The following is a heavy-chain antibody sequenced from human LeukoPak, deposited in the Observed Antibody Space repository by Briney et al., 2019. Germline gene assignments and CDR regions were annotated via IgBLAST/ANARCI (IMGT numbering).Heavy chain of an antibody. D-gene: IGHD3-3*01. Sequence: PGGSLRLSCAASGFIFDDHGMHWVRQAPGKGLEWVSGISWSSGIIGYADSVEGRFTISRDNAKNSLDLQMESLRAEDTAVYYCAKDTGSPADAITMEDNAFDIWGQGTMVTVSS. CDR1: GFIFDDHG. V-gene: IGHV3-9*01. CDR2: ISWSSGII. CDR3: AKDTGSPADAITMEDNAFDI. J-gene: IGHJ3*02.